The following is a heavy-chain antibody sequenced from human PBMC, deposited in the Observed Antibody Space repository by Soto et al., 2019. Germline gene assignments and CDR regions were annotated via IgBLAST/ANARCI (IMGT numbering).Heavy chain of an antibody. J-gene: IGHJ6*02. Sequence: QVQLVQSGAEVKKPGASVKVSCKASGYSFTSNGLSWVRQAPGQGLEWMGWISPYNGDTSYAQNLQGRVTMTTDTSTSTADMQLGSLRADDTAMYYCSRVGGSTGTTSYSGMDVLGQGTSVTVSS. V-gene: IGHV1-18*04. D-gene: IGHD4-17*01. CDR3: SRVGGSTGTTSYSGMDV. CDR2: ISPYNGDT. CDR1: GYSFTSNG.